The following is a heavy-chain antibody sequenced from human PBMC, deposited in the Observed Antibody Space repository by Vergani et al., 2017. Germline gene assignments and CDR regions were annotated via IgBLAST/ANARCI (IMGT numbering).Heavy chain of an antibody. J-gene: IGHJ6*02. Sequence: QVQLVQSGAEVKKPGSSVKVSCKASGGTFSSYAISWVRQAPGQGLEWMGRIIPIFGTANYAQKCQGRVTITADESTSTAYMELSSLRSEDTAVYYCATGGYSYGFYYYGMDVWGQGTTVTVSS. CDR1: GGTFSSYA. CDR3: ATGGYSYGFYYYGMDV. CDR2: IIPIFGTA. D-gene: IGHD5-18*01. V-gene: IGHV1-69*18.